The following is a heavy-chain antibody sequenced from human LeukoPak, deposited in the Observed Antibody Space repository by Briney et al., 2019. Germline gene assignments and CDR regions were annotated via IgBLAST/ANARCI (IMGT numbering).Heavy chain of an antibody. Sequence: PGGSLRLSCAASGFIFSSYGMHWVRQAPDKGLEWVAFIRYDGSRKYYADSVKGRFTISRDNSKNTLYLQMNSLRAEDTAVYYCAKDQKSMVRGVYDYWGQGTLVTVSS. CDR2: IRYDGSRK. CDR1: GFIFSSYG. D-gene: IGHD3-10*01. CDR3: AKDQKSMVRGVYDY. V-gene: IGHV3-30*02. J-gene: IGHJ4*02.